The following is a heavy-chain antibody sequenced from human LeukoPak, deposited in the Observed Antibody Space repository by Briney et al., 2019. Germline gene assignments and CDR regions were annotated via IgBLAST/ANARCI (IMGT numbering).Heavy chain of an antibody. CDR1: GGSISSSRYY. D-gene: IGHD3-22*01. CDR3: ARLTFHYDGSGYYFDY. Sequence: SETLSLTCTVSGGSISSSRYYWGWIRQPPGKGLEWIGSLHYGGSTYYHPSLKSRVTISVDTSKQQIPLKQNSVTAADTAVYYCARLTFHYDGSGYYFDYWGQGTLVTVSS. V-gene: IGHV4-39*01. J-gene: IGHJ4*02. CDR2: LHYGGST.